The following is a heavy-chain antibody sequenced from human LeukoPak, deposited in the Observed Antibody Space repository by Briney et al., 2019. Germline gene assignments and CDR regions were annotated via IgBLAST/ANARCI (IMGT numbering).Heavy chain of an antibody. Sequence: PGGSLRLSCAASGFTFSSYWMSWVRQAPGKGLXXXXXXXXDGSEKYYVDSVKGRFTISRDNAKNSLYLQMNSLRAEDTAVYYCARGYYYGSGSYYNEFDYWGQGTLVTVSS. CDR3: ARGYYYGSGSYYNEFDY. CDR1: GFTFSSYW. D-gene: IGHD3-10*01. CDR2: XXXDGSEK. J-gene: IGHJ4*02. V-gene: IGHV3-7*01.